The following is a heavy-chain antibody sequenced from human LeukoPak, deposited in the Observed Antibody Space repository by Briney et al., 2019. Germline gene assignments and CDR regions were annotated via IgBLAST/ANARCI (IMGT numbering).Heavy chain of an antibody. Sequence: PGGSLRLSCAASGFTFSTYAMTWVRQAPGKGLESVSSISGSGGAFHADSVKGRFTISRDNSKNTLYLQMNSLRAEDTAVYYCAKAKDSRGIAVAGLEYWGQGTLVTVSS. CDR1: GFTFSTYA. CDR3: AKAKDSRGIAVAGLEY. J-gene: IGHJ4*02. CDR2: ISGSGGA. V-gene: IGHV3-23*01. D-gene: IGHD6-19*01.